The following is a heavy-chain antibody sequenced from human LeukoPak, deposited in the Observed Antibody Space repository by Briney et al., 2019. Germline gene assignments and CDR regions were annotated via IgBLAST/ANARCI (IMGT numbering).Heavy chain of an antibody. CDR1: GSTFSSYG. Sequence: GGSLRLSCAASGSTFSSYGMHWVRQAPGKGLEWVAFIRYDGSNKYYADSVKGRFTISRDNSKNTLYLQMNSLRAEDTAVYYCAKDFGVYCGGDCYTDYWGQGTLVTVSS. J-gene: IGHJ4*02. CDR2: IRYDGSNK. CDR3: AKDFGVYCGGDCYTDY. V-gene: IGHV3-30*02. D-gene: IGHD2-21*02.